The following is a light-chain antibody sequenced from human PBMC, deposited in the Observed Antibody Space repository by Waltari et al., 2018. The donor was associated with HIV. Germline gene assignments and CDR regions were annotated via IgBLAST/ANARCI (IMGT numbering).Light chain of an antibody. CDR2: VNT. CDR1: NSNIGSNT. CDR3: AAWDDSLNGEVV. J-gene: IGLJ2*01. V-gene: IGLV1-44*01. Sequence: QSVLTQPPSASGTPGQRVTISCSGRNSNIGSNTVNWYQQLPGPAPKLLIYVNTQLPSGVPDRFSGSKSGTSASLAISGLQSEDEADYYCAAWDDSLNGEVVFGGGTKLTVL.